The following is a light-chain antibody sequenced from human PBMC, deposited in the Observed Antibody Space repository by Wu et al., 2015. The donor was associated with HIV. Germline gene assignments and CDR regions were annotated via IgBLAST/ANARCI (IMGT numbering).Light chain of an antibody. V-gene: IGKV3-20*01. J-gene: IGKJ3*01. CDR2: GAS. Sequence: EVVLTQSPGTLSLSPGERATLSCRTSQSVRSSYLAWYQQKPGQAPRLLIYGASIRATGIPDRFSGSGSGTDFTLTISRLEPEDFAVYYCQQYDSSPLFTFGPGTKGGYQT. CDR3: QQYDSSPLFT. CDR1: QSVRSSY.